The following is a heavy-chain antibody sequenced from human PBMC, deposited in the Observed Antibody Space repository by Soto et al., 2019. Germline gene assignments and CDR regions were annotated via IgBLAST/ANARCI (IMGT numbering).Heavy chain of an antibody. CDR3: AKDIDSSYFDY. V-gene: IGHV3-23*01. D-gene: IGHD6-19*01. J-gene: IGHJ4*02. CDR2: ISGSGGST. Sequence: GGSLRLSCAASGFTFSSYAMSWVRQAPGKGLEWVSAISGSGGSTNYADSVKGRFTISRDNSKNTLHLQMNSLRAEDTAVYFCAKDIDSSYFDYWGQGILVTGSS. CDR1: GFTFSSYA.